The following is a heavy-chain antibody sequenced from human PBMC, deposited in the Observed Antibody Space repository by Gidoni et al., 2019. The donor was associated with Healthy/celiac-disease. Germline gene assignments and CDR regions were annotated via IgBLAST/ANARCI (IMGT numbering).Heavy chain of an antibody. CDR3: ARVHSSPLRGYGMDV. V-gene: IGHV3-48*03. D-gene: IGHD6-13*01. Sequence: EVQLVESGGGLVQPGGPLRLSCAASGSPFSSYEMNWVRQAPGKGLEGVSYISSSGSTIYYADSVKGRFTISRDNAKNSLYLQMNSLRAEDTAVYYCARVHSSPLRGYGMDVWGQGTTVTVSS. CDR2: ISSSGSTI. J-gene: IGHJ6*02. CDR1: GSPFSSYE.